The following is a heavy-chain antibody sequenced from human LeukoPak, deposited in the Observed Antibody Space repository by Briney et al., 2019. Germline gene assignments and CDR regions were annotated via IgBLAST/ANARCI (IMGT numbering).Heavy chain of an antibody. CDR3: AKGSGYEE. V-gene: IGHV3-23*01. J-gene: IGHJ4*02. Sequence: GGSLRLSCAASGFTLSSYAMSWVRQAPGKGLEWVSSISGSGSNTYQADSVKGRFTISRDNSKNTLYLQMNSLRAEDTAVYYCAKGSGYEEWGQGTLVTVSS. CDR1: GFTLSSYA. D-gene: IGHD5-12*01. CDR2: ISGSGSNT.